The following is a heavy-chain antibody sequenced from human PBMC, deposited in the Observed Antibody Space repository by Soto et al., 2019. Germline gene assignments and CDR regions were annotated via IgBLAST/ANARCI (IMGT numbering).Heavy chain of an antibody. J-gene: IGHJ6*03. D-gene: IGHD1-1*01. CDR2: ISNNGAHT. CDR1: GFTFSNYE. CDR3: GSGGYGGKWYNVYMDV. Sequence: GGSLRLSCAASGFTFSNYEMHWVRQAPGKGLEYVSGISNNGAHTDYAKSVKGRFTISRDNSENTLYLQMGSLRAEDMALYYCGSGGYGGKWYNVYMDVWGKGTTVTVSS. V-gene: IGHV3-64*01.